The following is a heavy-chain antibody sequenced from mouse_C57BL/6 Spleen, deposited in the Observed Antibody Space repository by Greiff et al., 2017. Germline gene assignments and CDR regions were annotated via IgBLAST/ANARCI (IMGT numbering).Heavy chain of an antibody. V-gene: IGHV5-9*01. D-gene: IGHD2-4*01. CDR1: GFTFSSYT. J-gene: IGHJ3*01. Sequence: EVKLMESGGGLVKPGGSLKLSCAASGFTFSSYTMSWVRQTPEKRLEWVATISGGGGNTYYPDSVKGRFTISRDNAKNTLYLQMSSLRSEDMALYYCARGSTMITTGFAYWGQGTLVTVSA. CDR3: ARGSTMITTGFAY. CDR2: ISGGGGNT.